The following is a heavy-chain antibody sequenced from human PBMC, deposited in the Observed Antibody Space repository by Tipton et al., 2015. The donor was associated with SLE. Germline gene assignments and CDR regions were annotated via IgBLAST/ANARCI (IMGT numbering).Heavy chain of an antibody. CDR3: ARTARDITPAGFFYYMDV. Sequence: LRLSCAVYGGSFSGYYWSWIRQSPGKGLEWIGDINHSGSTNYNPSLKSRVTISVDTSKNQFSLKVSSVTAADTAFYFCARTARDITPAGFFYYMDVWGKGTTVTVAS. J-gene: IGHJ6*03. CDR1: GGSFSGYY. CDR2: INHSGST. V-gene: IGHV4-34*01. D-gene: IGHD6-25*01.